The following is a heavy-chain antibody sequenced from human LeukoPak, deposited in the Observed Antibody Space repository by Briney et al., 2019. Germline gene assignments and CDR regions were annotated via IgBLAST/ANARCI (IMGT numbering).Heavy chain of an antibody. J-gene: IGHJ1*01. Sequence: PGGSLRLSCAASGVALSSYAMSWVRQAPGKGLEWVSTISGSGGSTYYADSVKGRFTISRDNSNNTLYLQINSLRAEDPAGFYCAKDPRAAGTAEYFQHWGQGTLVTVSS. CDR3: AKDPRAAGTAEYFQH. D-gene: IGHD6-13*01. CDR1: GVALSSYA. CDR2: ISGSGGST. V-gene: IGHV3-23*01.